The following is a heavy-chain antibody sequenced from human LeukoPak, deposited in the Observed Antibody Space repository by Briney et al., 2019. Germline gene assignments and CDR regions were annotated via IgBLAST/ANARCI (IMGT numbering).Heavy chain of an antibody. J-gene: IGHJ4*02. D-gene: IGHD3-22*01. CDR1: GFTFSSYA. Sequence: GGSLRLSCAASGFTFSSYAMSWVRQAPGEGLEWVSAISGSGGSTYYADSVKGRFTISRDNSKNTLYLQMNSLRAEDTAVYYCAKDYYYDSSGYYSSFDYWGQGTLVTVSS. CDR2: ISGSGGST. V-gene: IGHV3-23*01. CDR3: AKDYYYDSSGYYSSFDY.